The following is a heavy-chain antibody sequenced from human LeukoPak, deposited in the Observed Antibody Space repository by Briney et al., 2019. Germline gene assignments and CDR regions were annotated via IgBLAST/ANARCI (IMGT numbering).Heavy chain of an antibody. V-gene: IGHV3-30-3*01. CDR3: ARNDYGTYYFDY. CDR1: GFRFSDYA. J-gene: IGHJ4*02. Sequence: GWSLRLSCAASGFRFSDYAVHWIRQAPGKVLEWVAIISKDGYNTDYADSVKGRFTISRDNSKNTLYLQMNSLRVEDTALYYCARNDYGTYYFDYWGQGTLVTVSS. CDR2: ISKDGYNT. D-gene: IGHD4-17*01.